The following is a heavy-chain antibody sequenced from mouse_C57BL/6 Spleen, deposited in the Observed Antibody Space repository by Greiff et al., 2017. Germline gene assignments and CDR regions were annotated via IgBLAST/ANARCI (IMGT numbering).Heavy chain of an antibody. V-gene: IGHV1-72*01. D-gene: IGHD1-1*01. Sequence: VQLQQPGAELVKPGASVKLSCKASGYTFTSYWMPWVKQRPGRGLEWIGRIYPDSGGTKYNEKFKSKATLTVDTPSSTAYMQLSSLTSEDSAVYECAREKATVVATYYFDYWGTGTTLTVSS. CDR1: GYTFTSYW. CDR2: IYPDSGGT. J-gene: IGHJ2*01. CDR3: AREKATVVATYYFDY.